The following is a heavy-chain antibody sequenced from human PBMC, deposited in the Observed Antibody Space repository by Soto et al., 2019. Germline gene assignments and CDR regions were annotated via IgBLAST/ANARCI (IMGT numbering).Heavy chain of an antibody. CDR2: ISGSGTNI. CDR3: AKDGFGGASDY. V-gene: IGHV3-23*01. D-gene: IGHD3-3*01. CDR1: GFTFSSYA. J-gene: IGHJ4*02. Sequence: EVQLLESGGGFAQPGGSLRLSCAASGFTFSSYAMHWVRQAPGRGLEWVSTISGSGTNIYYADSVQGRFTISRDNSQNTLFLQMTSLRVDDAATYYCAKDGFGGASDYWGQGNHVTVSS.